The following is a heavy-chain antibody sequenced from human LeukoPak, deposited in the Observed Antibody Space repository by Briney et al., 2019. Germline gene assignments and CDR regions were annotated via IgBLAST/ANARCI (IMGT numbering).Heavy chain of an antibody. CDR3: ARESRRSGAFDI. V-gene: IGHV3-21*01. CDR2: ISSSSIYI. J-gene: IGHJ3*02. Sequence: GGSLRLSCAASGFTFTTSSMNWVRQAPGKGLEWVSSISSSSIYIYYADSVKGRFTISRDNAKNSLYLQMNSLRAEDTAVYYCARESRRSGAFDIWGQGTMVTVSS. CDR1: GFTFTTSS. D-gene: IGHD5-24*01.